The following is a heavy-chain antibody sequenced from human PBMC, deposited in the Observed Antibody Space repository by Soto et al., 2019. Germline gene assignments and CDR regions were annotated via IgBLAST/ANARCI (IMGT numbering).Heavy chain of an antibody. D-gene: IGHD4-17*01. V-gene: IGHV1-3*01. CDR2: INAGNGNT. J-gene: IGHJ4*02. CDR1: GYTFTTYA. Sequence: ASVKVSCKASGYTFTTYAMHWVRQAPGQRLEWMGWINAGNGNTKYSQKFQGRVSITGDTSASTAYMELSSLRSEDTAVYYCARGAGYGGNSRQHFYFDYWGQGTLVTVSS. CDR3: ARGAGYGGNSRQHFYFDY.